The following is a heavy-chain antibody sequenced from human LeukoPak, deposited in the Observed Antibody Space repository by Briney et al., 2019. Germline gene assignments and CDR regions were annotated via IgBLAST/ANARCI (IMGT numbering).Heavy chain of an antibody. CDR1: GGTFSSYA. CDR3: ARDLKQQLVRGYYYYMDV. Sequence: GASVKVSCKASGGTFSSYAISWVRQAPGQGLEWMGGIIPIFGTANYAQKFQGRVTITTDESTSTAYMELSSLRSEDTAVYYCARDLKQQLVRGYYYYMDVWGKGTTVTVSS. J-gene: IGHJ6*03. V-gene: IGHV1-69*05. D-gene: IGHD6-13*01. CDR2: IIPIFGTA.